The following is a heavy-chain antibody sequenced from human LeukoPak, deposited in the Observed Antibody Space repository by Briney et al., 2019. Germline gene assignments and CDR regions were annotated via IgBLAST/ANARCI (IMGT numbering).Heavy chain of an antibody. J-gene: IGHJ3*02. D-gene: IGHD6-6*01. V-gene: IGHV3-15*01. CDR3: TTTTFMSIAFDI. Sequence: GGSLRLSCAASGFTFSNAWMSWVRQAPGKGLEWVGRIKSKTDGGTTDYAATVKGRFTISRDDSKNTLYLQMNSLKTEDTDVYYCTTTTFMSIAFDIWGQGTMVTVSS. CDR1: GFTFSNAW. CDR2: IKSKTDGGTT.